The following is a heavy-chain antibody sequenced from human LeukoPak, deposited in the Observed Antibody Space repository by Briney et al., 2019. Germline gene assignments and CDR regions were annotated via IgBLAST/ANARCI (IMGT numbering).Heavy chain of an antibody. V-gene: IGHV3-23*01. Sequence: GGSLRLSCAASGFTFSSYAMSWVRQAPGKGLEWVSAISGSGGSTYYADSVKGRFTISRDNSKNTLYLQMNSLRPEDTAVYYCGKGASYGDFFDYWGPGTLVTVSS. CDR1: GFTFSSYA. J-gene: IGHJ4*02. CDR2: ISGSGGST. D-gene: IGHD5-18*01. CDR3: GKGASYGDFFDY.